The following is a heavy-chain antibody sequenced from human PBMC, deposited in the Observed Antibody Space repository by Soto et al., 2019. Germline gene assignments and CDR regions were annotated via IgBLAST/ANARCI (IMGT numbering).Heavy chain of an antibody. V-gene: IGHV4-4*02. CDR2: AYHNGLT. CDR1: GDSVTSNVW. Sequence: PSETLSLTCAVSGDSVTSNVWWSWVRQPPGKGLEWIGEAYHNGLTDYNPSLKSRVTMLVDTSKNEFSLKLTSLTAADTAIYYCARDAAVPGESDRFDYWGQGTLVTVS. J-gene: IGHJ4*02. CDR3: ARDAAVPGESDRFDY. D-gene: IGHD6-19*01.